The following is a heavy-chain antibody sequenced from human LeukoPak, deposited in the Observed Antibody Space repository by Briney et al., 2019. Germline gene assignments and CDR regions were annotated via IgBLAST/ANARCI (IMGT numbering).Heavy chain of an antibody. D-gene: IGHD6-6*01. J-gene: IGHJ5*02. V-gene: IGHV3-7*03. CDR2: IKQDGSEK. Sequence: GGSLRLSCAASGFPFNAYWMTWVRQAPGKGLEWVANIKQDGSEKYYVGSVKGRFTISRDNAKNSLYLQMDSLRAEDTAVYYCARDGPYSTSSTHPPWGQGTLVTVSS. CDR3: ARDGPYSTSSTHPP. CDR1: GFPFNAYW.